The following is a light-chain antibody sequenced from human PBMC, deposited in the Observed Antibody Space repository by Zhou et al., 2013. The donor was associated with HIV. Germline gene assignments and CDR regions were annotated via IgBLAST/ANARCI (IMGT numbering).Light chain of an antibody. CDR2: GAS. V-gene: IGKV3D-15*01. CDR1: QNIGNK. J-gene: IGKJ1*01. Sequence: EIEMTQSPGTLSGSPGERVTLSCRATQNIGNKLAWYRQKPGQSPSLLMYGASTRASGVPVRFSGSGSGTEFNLTISSLESGDFVVYYCQQYDNWPLTFGHGTKVDMK. CDR3: QQYDNWPLT.